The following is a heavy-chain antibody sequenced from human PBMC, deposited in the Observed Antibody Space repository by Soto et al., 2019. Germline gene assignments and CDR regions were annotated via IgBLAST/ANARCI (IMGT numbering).Heavy chain of an antibody. CDR3: ATSQLFSPSHD. CDR2: IYYSGST. V-gene: IGHV4-31*03. CDR1: GGSISRGG. Sequence: SETLSLTCTGSGGSISRGGWSWIRQHPGRGLEWIGYIYYSGSTYYNPSLKSRVTISVDTSRNQFSLRLTSVTAADTAVYYCATSQLFSPSHDWGAATPVTSPQ. J-gene: IGHJ4*01.